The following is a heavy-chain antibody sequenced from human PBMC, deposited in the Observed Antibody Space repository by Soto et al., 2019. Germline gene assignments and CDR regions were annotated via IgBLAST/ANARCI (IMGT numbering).Heavy chain of an antibody. J-gene: IGHJ4*02. CDR1: GFIFSEST. CDR3: VKQAHGLDGVAFDY. CDR2: VSTSGRST. D-gene: IGHD2-15*01. V-gene: IGHV3-64D*06. Sequence: GGSLTLSCSASGFIFSESTIYWVRQAPRKGLAAISAVSTSGRSTYYADSVKDRFTISRDNSQSTLFLQMGSLRPEDTAIYYCVKQAHGLDGVAFDYWGQGTQVTVSS.